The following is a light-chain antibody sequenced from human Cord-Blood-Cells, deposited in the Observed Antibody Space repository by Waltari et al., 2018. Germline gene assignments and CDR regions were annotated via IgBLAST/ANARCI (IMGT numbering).Light chain of an antibody. CDR2: DAS. Sequence: DIQMTQSPSSLSASVGDRVTITCQASQDISNYLNWYQQKPGKAPKLLIYDASNLETGVPSRFSGSGSGKDFTFSISRLQPEDIATYCRQQYDNLPPEFTFGPGTKVDIK. CDR1: QDISNY. J-gene: IGKJ3*01. V-gene: IGKV1-33*01. CDR3: QQYDNLPPEFT.